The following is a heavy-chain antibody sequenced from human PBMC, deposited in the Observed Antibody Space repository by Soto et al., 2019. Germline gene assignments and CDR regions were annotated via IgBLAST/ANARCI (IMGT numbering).Heavy chain of an antibody. CDR2: ISGSGGST. CDR1: GFTFSSYA. CDR3: AKGGRAVDTAMVFDY. V-gene: IGHV3-23*01. J-gene: IGHJ4*02. Sequence: GGSLRLSCAASGFTFSSYAMSWVRQAPGKGLEWVSAISGSGGSTYYADSVKGRFTISRDNSKNTLYLQMNSLRAEDTAVYYCAKGGRAVDTAMVFDYWGQGTLVTVSS. D-gene: IGHD5-18*01.